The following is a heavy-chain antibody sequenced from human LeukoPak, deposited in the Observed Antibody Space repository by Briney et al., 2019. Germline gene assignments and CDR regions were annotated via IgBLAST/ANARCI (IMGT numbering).Heavy chain of an antibody. CDR2: IRYDGSNK. D-gene: IGHD3-9*01. Sequence: GGSLRLSCAASGFTFSKYGMHWVRQAPGKGLEWVAFIRYDGSNKYYADSVKGRFTISRDNSKNTLYLQMNSLRAEDTAVYYCARRRYFDWLRPQGGYYYFDYWGQGTLVTVSS. CDR3: ARRRYFDWLRPQGGYYYFDY. V-gene: IGHV3-30*02. J-gene: IGHJ4*02. CDR1: GFTFSKYG.